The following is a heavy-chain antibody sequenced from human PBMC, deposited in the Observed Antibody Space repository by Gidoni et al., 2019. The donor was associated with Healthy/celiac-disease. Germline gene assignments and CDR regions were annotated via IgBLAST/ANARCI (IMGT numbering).Heavy chain of an antibody. V-gene: IGHV4-39*01. CDR2: IYYSGST. CDR3: ARAYIVVVPAAPAGYYYGMDV. CDR1: GGSISRSSYY. J-gene: IGHJ6*02. D-gene: IGHD2-2*01. Sequence: QLQLQESGPGLVKPSETLSLTCTVSGGSISRSSYYWGWIRQPPGKGLEWIGSIYYSGSTYYNPSLKSRVTISVDTSKNQFSLKLSSVTAADTAVYYCARAYIVVVPAAPAGYYYGMDVWGQGTTVTVS.